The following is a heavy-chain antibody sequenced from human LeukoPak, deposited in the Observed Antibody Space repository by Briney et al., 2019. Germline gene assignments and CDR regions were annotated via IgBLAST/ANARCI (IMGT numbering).Heavy chain of an antibody. CDR1: GGSISSSSYY. Sequence: SETLSLTCTVSGGSISSSSYYWGWIRQPPGKGLEWIGYIYYSGSTNYNPSLKSRVTISVDTSKNQFSLELSSVTAADTAVYYCARHQTSRAVAGSDVWGQGTTVTVSS. CDR3: ARHQTSRAVAGSDV. CDR2: IYYSGST. J-gene: IGHJ6*02. D-gene: IGHD6-19*01. V-gene: IGHV4-61*05.